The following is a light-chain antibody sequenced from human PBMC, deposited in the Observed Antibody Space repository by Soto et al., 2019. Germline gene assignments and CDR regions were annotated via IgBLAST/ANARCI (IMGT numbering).Light chain of an antibody. CDR2: EGS. CDR1: SSDVGSYNL. J-gene: IGLJ2*01. CDR3: CSYADTNTLV. Sequence: QYALTQPASVSGSPGQSITISYTGISSDVGSYNLVSWYQQHPGKAPKLMIYEGSKRPSGVSNRFSGSKSGNTASLTISGLQAEDEADYHCCSYADTNTLVFGGGTQLTVL. V-gene: IGLV2-23*01.